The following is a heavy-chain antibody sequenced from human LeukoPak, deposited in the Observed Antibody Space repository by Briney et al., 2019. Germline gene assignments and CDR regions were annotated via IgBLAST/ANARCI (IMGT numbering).Heavy chain of an antibody. CDR1: GYTFTSYD. V-gene: IGHV1-2*06. CDR2: INPNSGGT. J-gene: IGHJ5*02. D-gene: IGHD6-19*01. CDR3: ARDLRTVAGTERENRFDP. Sequence: ASVKVSCKASGYTFTSYDINWVRQAPGQGLEWMGRINPNSGGTNYAQKFQGRVTMTGDTAIRTAYMELSRLRSHATAVYYCARDLRTVAGTERENRFDPWGQGTLVTVSS.